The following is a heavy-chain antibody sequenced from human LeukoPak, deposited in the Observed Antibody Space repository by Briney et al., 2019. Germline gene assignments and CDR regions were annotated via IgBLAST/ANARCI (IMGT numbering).Heavy chain of an antibody. CDR2: ISGSGTTI. D-gene: IGHD5-12*01. Sequence: QPGGSLRLSCAASGFTFSTYEMNWVRQAPGKGLEWVSYISGSGTTIYYAASVKGRFTISRDNAKNSLYLQMNSLRAEDTAVYYCATSNGGYVGSFDYWGQGTLVTVSS. CDR3: ATSNGGYVGSFDY. J-gene: IGHJ4*02. CDR1: GFTFSTYE. V-gene: IGHV3-48*03.